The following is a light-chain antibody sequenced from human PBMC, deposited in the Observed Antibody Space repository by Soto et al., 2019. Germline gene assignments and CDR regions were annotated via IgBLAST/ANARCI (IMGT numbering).Light chain of an antibody. V-gene: IGLV2-11*01. Sequence: QSVLTQPRSVSGSPGQSVAISCAGTSSDVGAYNYVSWYQQHPGKAPKLMIYDVNKRPSGVPDRFSASKSGNTASLTISGLQAEDEADYCCCSYAGSTRVFGGGTKLTVL. J-gene: IGLJ2*01. CDR1: SSDVGAYNY. CDR3: CSYAGSTRV. CDR2: DVN.